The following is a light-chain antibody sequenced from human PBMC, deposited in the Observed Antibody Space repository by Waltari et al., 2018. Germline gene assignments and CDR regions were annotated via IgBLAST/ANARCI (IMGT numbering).Light chain of an antibody. CDR1: QSIRSS. J-gene: IGKJ2*01. V-gene: IGKV3-15*01. Sequence: IVMTQSPVTLSVSPGEGATLPCRASQSIRSSLAWYQQRPGQPPRLLIYGASTRATGIAARFRGSGYGTDFSLTISSLQSEDFGIYYCQHYVGWPPAYTFGQGTKLEIK. CDR3: QHYVGWPPAYT. CDR2: GAS.